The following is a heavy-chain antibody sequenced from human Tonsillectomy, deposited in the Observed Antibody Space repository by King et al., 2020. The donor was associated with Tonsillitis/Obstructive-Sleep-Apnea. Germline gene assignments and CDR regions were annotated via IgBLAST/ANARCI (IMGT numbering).Heavy chain of an antibody. CDR3: ARVGIGYSYGYDYALDY. Sequence: VQLVESGGGLIQPGGSLRLSCAASGFTVSSNYMSWVRQAPGKGLEWVSVIYSGGSTYYADSVKGRFTISRDNSKHTLYLQMNSLRAEDTAVYYCARVGIGYSYGYDYALDYWGQGTLVTVSS. CDR2: IYSGGST. V-gene: IGHV3-53*01. D-gene: IGHD5-18*01. J-gene: IGHJ4*02. CDR1: GFTVSSNY.